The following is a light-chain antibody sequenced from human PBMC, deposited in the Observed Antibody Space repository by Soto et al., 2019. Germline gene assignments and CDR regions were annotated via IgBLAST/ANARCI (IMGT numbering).Light chain of an antibody. CDR1: QGISNN. Sequence: DIQMTQSPSSLSASIGDRVTITCRASQGISNNLAWYQEKPGKAPELLIYHASTLQSGVPSRFSGSGSGTDFTLTISSLQPEDVATYYCQNYNNFLFTFGPGTKVDIK. CDR3: QNYNNFLFT. CDR2: HAS. V-gene: IGKV1-27*01. J-gene: IGKJ3*01.